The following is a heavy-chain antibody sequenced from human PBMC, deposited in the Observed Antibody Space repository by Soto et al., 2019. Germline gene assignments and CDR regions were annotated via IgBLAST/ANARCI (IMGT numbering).Heavy chain of an antibody. V-gene: IGHV3-30-3*01. J-gene: IGHJ3*02. D-gene: IGHD1-7*01. CDR2: ISYDGSNK. CDR3: ARSPRPELRDDAFDI. Sequence: QVQLVESGGGVVQPGRSLRLSCAASGFTFSSYAMHWVRQAPGKGLEWVAVISYDGSNKYYADSVKGRFTISRDNSKNTLYLQMNSLRADDTAVYYCARSPRPELRDDAFDIWGQGTMVTVSS. CDR1: GFTFSSYA.